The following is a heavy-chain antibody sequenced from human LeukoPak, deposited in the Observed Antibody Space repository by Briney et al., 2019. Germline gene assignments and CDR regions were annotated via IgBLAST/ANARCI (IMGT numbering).Heavy chain of an antibody. V-gene: IGHV3-21*01. D-gene: IGHD3-10*02. Sequence: GGTLRLSCAASGFTFDNHWMHWVRQAPGKGLEWVSSTSSSSSYIYYADSVKGRFTISRDNAKNSLYLQMNSLRAEDTAVYYCAELGITMIGGVWGKGTTVTISS. J-gene: IGHJ6*04. CDR1: GFTFDNHW. CDR2: TSSSSSYI. CDR3: AELGITMIGGV.